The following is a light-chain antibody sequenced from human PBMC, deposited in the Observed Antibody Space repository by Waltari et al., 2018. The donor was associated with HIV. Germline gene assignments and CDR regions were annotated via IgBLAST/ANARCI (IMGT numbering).Light chain of an antibody. J-gene: IGLJ3*02. CDR3: SSYITTGTIL. CDR1: SSDIGTYNH. V-gene: IGLV2-14*03. CDR2: DVN. Sequence: QSALTQPASVSGSLGQSITISCIGSSSDIGTYNHVSWYQQYPDKAPLLLIRDVNTPHSGLPFRFSASKSGKTATLTISGLQAEDEADYYCSSYITTGTILFGGGTKVTVL.